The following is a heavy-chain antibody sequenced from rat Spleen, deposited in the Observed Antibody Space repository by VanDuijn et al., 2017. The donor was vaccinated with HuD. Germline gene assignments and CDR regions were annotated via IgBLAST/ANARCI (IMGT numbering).Heavy chain of an antibody. D-gene: IGHD1-1*01. Sequence: EVQLQESGPGLVKPSQSLSLTCSLNGYSISSSYRWNWIRKFPGNRLEWMGYINSAGSTNYNPSLKNRISTPRDTSNKQFFLQLNSVTTEDTATYYCARSITRSRVMDAWGQGASVTVSS. CDR3: ARSITRSRVMDA. CDR1: GYSISSSYR. V-gene: IGHV3-3*01. J-gene: IGHJ4*01. CDR2: INSAGST.